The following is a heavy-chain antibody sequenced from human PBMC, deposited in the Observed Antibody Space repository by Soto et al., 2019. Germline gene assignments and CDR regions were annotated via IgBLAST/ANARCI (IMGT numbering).Heavy chain of an antibody. CDR1: GFTFSSYA. V-gene: IGHV3-23*01. Sequence: PGGDLRLSSADSGFTFSSYAMSWFRQAPGKGLKCVSAISGSGGSTYYADSVKGRFTISRDNSKNTLYLQMNSLRAEDTAVYHCAKDRVWDYDFWSGDPNYYYGMDVWGQGTTVTVSS. J-gene: IGHJ6*02. CDR3: AKDRVWDYDFWSGDPNYYYGMDV. D-gene: IGHD3-3*01. CDR2: ISGSGGST.